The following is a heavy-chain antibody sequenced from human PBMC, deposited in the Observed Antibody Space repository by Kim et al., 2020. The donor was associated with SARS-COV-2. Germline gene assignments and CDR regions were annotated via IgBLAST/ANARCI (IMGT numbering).Heavy chain of an antibody. J-gene: IGHJ6*02. CDR3: AKDIGYEGTDGMDV. Sequence: ADSVKGRFTISRDNSKNSLYLQMNSLRTEDTALYYCAKDIGYEGTDGMDVWGQGTTVTVSS. V-gene: IGHV3-43*01. D-gene: IGHD2-2*01.